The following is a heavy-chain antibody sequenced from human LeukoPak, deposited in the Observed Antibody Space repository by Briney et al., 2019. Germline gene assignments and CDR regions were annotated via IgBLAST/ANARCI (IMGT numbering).Heavy chain of an antibody. CDR1: GFTFSTYT. V-gene: IGHV3-23*01. CDR2: IDGRGVDI. D-gene: IGHD1-1*01. Sequence: PGGSLRLSCAASGFTFSTYTMTWVRQAPGKGLECVSTIDGRGVDIYYAGSVKGRFTISRDNSRSTIYLQMNSLRAEDTAFYYCAKDRAGTPWADWGQGTLVTVSS. J-gene: IGHJ4*02. CDR3: AKDRAGTPWAD.